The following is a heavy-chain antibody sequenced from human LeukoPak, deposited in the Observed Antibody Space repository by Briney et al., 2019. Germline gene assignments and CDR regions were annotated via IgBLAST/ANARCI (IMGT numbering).Heavy chain of an antibody. Sequence: NPSQTLSLTCTVSGGSVSSGGSYWNWIRQHPGKGLEWIGYIYYSGSSYYNPSLKSRVIISINTSKNQFSLKLRSVTAADTAVYYCARSTQYDYVWGSYPLLAWGQGTLVRVSS. CDR1: GGSVSSGGSY. CDR3: ARSTQYDYVWGSYPLLA. V-gene: IGHV4-31*03. J-gene: IGHJ3*01. CDR2: IYYSGSS. D-gene: IGHD3-16*02.